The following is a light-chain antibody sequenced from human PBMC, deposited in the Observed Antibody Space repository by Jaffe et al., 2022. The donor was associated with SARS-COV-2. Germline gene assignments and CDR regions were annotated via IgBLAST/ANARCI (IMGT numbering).Light chain of an antibody. CDR3: QQLNTYPIT. V-gene: IGKV1-9*01. CDR1: QGIDSY. J-gene: IGKJ5*01. Sequence: DIQLTQSPSFLSASVGDRVTITCRASQGIDSYLAWYQQKPGKAPKLLIYAASTLQSGVPSRFSGSGSGTEFTLTISSLQPEDFATYSCQQLNTYPITFGQGTRLEIK. CDR2: AAS.